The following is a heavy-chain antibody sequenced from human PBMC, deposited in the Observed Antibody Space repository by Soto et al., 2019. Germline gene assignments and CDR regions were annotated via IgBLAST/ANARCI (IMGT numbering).Heavy chain of an antibody. Sequence: QVTLKESGPVLVKPTETLTLTCTVSGFSLSNARMGVSWIRQPPGKALAWLAHIFSNDEKSYSTSLKSRLTISKDTSKSQVVLTMTNMDPVDTATYYCARNYYDSSGYYGNFDYWGQGTLVTASS. D-gene: IGHD3-22*01. CDR1: GFSLSNARMG. CDR2: IFSNDEK. CDR3: ARNYYDSSGYYGNFDY. V-gene: IGHV2-26*01. J-gene: IGHJ4*02.